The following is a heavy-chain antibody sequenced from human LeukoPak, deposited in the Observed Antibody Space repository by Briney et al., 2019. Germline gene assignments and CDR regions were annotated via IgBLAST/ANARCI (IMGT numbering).Heavy chain of an antibody. V-gene: IGHV1-69*13. D-gene: IGHD6-6*01. Sequence: GASVKVSCKASGGTFSSYAISWVRQAPGQGLEWMGGIIPIFGTADYAQKFQGRVTITADESTSTAYMELSSLRSEDTAVYYCARDQFIAALGMDVWGQGTTVTVSS. J-gene: IGHJ6*02. CDR2: IIPIFGTA. CDR3: ARDQFIAALGMDV. CDR1: GGTFSSYA.